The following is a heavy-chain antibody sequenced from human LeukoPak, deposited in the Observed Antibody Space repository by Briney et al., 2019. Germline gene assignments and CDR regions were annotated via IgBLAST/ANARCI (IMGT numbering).Heavy chain of an antibody. J-gene: IGHJ5*02. Sequence: PSETLSLTCAVYGGSFSGYYWSWLRQPPGKGLEWIGEINHSGSTHYNPSLKSPVTISVDTSKNQFSLKLSSVTAADTAVYYCARPRYCSGGSCYPNWFDPWGQGTLVTVSS. D-gene: IGHD2-15*01. CDR2: INHSGST. CDR1: GGSFSGYY. CDR3: ARPRYCSGGSCYPNWFDP. V-gene: IGHV4-34*01.